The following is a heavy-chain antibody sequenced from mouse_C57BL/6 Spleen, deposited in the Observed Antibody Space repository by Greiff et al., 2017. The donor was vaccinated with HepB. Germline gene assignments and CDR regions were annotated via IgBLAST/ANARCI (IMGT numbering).Heavy chain of an antibody. CDR2: IDPETGGT. Sequence: QVQLQQSGAELVRPGASVTLSCKASGYTFTDYEMHWVKQTPVHGLEWIGAIDPETGGTAYNQKFKGKAILTADKSSSTAYMGLRSLTSEGSAVYYCTRSGYYGPRLAYWGQGTVVTVSA. CDR1: GYTFTDYE. V-gene: IGHV1-15*01. J-gene: IGHJ3*01. D-gene: IGHD1-2*01. CDR3: TRSGYYGPRLAY.